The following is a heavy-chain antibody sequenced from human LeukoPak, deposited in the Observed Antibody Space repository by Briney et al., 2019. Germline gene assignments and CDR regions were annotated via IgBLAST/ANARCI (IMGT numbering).Heavy chain of an antibody. CDR1: GYTFASYD. Sequence: ASVTVSCKASGYTFASYDINWVRQAPGQGLEWMGWMNPDSTNTGYAQKFQGRVTMTRDTSMSTAYMELSNLTSEDTAVYYCARVPSLGYCSGGSCYRFDHWGQGTLAAVSS. CDR3: ARVPSLGYCSGGSCYRFDH. V-gene: IGHV1-8*01. J-gene: IGHJ4*02. D-gene: IGHD2-15*01. CDR2: MNPDSTNT.